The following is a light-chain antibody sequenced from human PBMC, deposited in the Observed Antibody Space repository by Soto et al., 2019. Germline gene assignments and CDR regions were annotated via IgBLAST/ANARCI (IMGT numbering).Light chain of an antibody. CDR1: SSDVGGYNY. CDR3: CSYAGSPRYV. CDR2: DVS. Sequence: QSALTQPRSVSGSPGQSVTISCTRGSSDVGGYNYVSWYQQHPGKAPKVMIYDVSERPSGVPDRFSGSKSGNTASLTISGLQAEDAADYYCCSYAGSPRYVLGTGTKLTVL. V-gene: IGLV2-11*01. J-gene: IGLJ1*01.